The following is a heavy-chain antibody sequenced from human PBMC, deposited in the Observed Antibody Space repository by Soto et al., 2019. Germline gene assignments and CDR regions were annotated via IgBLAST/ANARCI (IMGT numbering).Heavy chain of an antibody. J-gene: IGHJ4*02. Sequence: QVQLVESGGGVVQPGGSLRLSCAASGFTFRTYGMHWVRQAPGKGLEWVAVIWFDGSNKYYADSVKGRFTISRDNSKSTLYLQMDSLRAEDTAVYYCARDTAYDFWRTIDYWGQGTLVTVSS. CDR1: GFTFRTYG. V-gene: IGHV3-33*01. CDR2: IWFDGSNK. D-gene: IGHD3-3*01. CDR3: ARDTAYDFWRTIDY.